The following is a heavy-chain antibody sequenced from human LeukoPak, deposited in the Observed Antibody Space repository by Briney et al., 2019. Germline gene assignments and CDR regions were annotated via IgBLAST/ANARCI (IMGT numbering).Heavy chain of an antibody. CDR1: GYTFTGYY. V-gene: IGHV1-46*01. Sequence: AASVKVSRKASGYTFTGYYMHWVRQAPGQGLEWMGIINPSGGSTSYAQKFQGRVTMTRDTSTSTVYMELSSLRSEDTAVYYCARDWGYCSGGSCYGPYNWFDPWGQGTLVTVSS. J-gene: IGHJ5*02. D-gene: IGHD2-15*01. CDR3: ARDWGYCSGGSCYGPYNWFDP. CDR2: INPSGGST.